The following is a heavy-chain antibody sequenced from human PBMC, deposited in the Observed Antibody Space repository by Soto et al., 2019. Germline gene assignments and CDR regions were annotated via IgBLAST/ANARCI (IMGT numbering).Heavy chain of an antibody. V-gene: IGHV1-69*13. D-gene: IGHD1-26*01. J-gene: IGHJ4*02. CDR3: ERGWELLSYFDD. Sequence: ASVKVSCKASGGTFSSYASSWVRQAPGQGLEWMGGIIPIFGTANYAQKFQGRVTITADESTSKAYMELSSLRSEDTAVYYCERGWELLSYFDDWGQGTLVTVSS. CDR2: IIPIFGTA. CDR1: GGTFSSYA.